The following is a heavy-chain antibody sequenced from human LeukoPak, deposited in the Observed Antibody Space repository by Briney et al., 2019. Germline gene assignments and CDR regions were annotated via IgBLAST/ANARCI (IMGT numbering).Heavy chain of an antibody. CDR1: GGSVSSYY. CDR2: IRTSGRT. Sequence: SETLSLTCSVSGGSVSSYYWSWIRQSPGKGLEWIGYIRTSGRTNYNPSLKSRVTGFVDTSKNQVSLRLSSVTAADTAVYYCARHGTISSASYFDYWGQGALVTVSS. D-gene: IGHD1-14*01. CDR3: ARHGTISSASYFDY. J-gene: IGHJ4*02. V-gene: IGHV4-4*08.